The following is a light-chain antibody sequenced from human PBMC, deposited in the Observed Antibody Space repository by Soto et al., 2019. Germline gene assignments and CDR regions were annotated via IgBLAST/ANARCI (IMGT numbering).Light chain of an antibody. CDR2: SNN. J-gene: IGLJ1*01. Sequence: QSVLTQPPSASGTPGQRVTISCSGXSSNIGSNTVNWYQQLPGTAPKLLIYSNNQRPSGVPDRFSGSKSGTSASLAISGLQSEDEADYYCAAWDYSLNGYVFGTRSEDTVL. V-gene: IGLV1-44*01. CDR1: SSNIGSNT. CDR3: AAWDYSLNGYV.